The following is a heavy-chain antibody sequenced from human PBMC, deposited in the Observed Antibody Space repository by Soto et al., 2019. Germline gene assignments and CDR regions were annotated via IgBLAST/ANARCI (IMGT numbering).Heavy chain of an antibody. Sequence: EVQLLESGGGLVQPGGSLRLSCAGSGFTFSTYAMSWVRQAPGKGLEWGSGIGASGAGTYYTDSVKGRFTISRDNSKNTLYLQMNSLRVEDTAVYYCALRKTGSYFDYWGQGTLVTVSS. D-gene: IGHD1-1*01. V-gene: IGHV3-23*01. CDR1: GFTFSTYA. J-gene: IGHJ4*02. CDR2: IGASGAGT. CDR3: ALRKTGSYFDY.